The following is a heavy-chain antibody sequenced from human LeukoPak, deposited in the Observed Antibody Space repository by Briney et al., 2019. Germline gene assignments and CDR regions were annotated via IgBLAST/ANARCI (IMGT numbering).Heavy chain of an antibody. CDR3: AKDGAQYSSGPECDP. J-gene: IGHJ5*02. CDR1: GFHLSGSA. V-gene: IGHV3-23*01. Sequence: GGSLRLSCAGSGFHLSGSAMSWVRQAPGKGPEWVSGITYDGINTYYAASVKGRFTISRDNSKRTVYLEMTSLRADDTGVYYCAKDGAQYSSGPECDPRGQGTLVSVSP. CDR2: ITYDGINT. D-gene: IGHD6-19*01.